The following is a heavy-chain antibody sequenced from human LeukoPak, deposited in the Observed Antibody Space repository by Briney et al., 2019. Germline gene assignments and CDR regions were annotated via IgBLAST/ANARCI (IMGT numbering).Heavy chain of an antibody. J-gene: IGHJ5*02. V-gene: IGHV4-59*01. CDR2: IYYSGTA. CDR3: ARASYVYDIDP. D-gene: IGHD3-10*02. Sequence: SETLSLTCTVSGGSISSYYWSWIRQPPGKGLEWIGYIYYSGTASYNPSFKSRVTMSIDASKKQFSLNLTSVTAADTAVYYCARASYVYDIDPWGQGTLVTVSS. CDR1: GGSISSYY.